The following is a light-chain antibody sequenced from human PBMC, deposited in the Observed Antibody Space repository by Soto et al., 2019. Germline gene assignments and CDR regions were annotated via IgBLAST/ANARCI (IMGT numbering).Light chain of an antibody. Sequence: QSALTQPAAVSGSPGQCISSSCTGTSSDVGSYNLVSWYQQHPGKAPKLMIYGVSNRPSGVSSRSSGSKSGSTASLTVSGLQADDEAEYYCASYAGTKLFVFGSGTKV. V-gene: IGLV2-23*02. CDR2: GVS. CDR3: ASYAGTKLFV. J-gene: IGLJ1*01. CDR1: SSDVGSYNL.